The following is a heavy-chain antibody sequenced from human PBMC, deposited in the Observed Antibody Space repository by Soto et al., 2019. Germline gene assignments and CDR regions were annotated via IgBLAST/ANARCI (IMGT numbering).Heavy chain of an antibody. Sequence: ETLSLTRTVSGGSISSYYWSWIRQPPGKGLEWIGYIYYSGSTNYNPSLKSRVTISVDTSKNQFSLKLSSVTAADTAVYCCASSSGYYDSSGYHDYWGQGTLVTVSS. D-gene: IGHD3-22*01. CDR1: GGSISSYY. CDR2: IYYSGST. V-gene: IGHV4-59*01. J-gene: IGHJ4*02. CDR3: ASSSGYYDSSGYHDY.